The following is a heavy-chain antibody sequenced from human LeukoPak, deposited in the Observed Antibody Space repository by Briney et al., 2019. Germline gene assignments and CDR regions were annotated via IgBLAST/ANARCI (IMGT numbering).Heavy chain of an antibody. CDR2: IKQDGSEK. CDR3: ARFRGRRFGEFQHFDY. J-gene: IGHJ4*02. Sequence: SGGSLRLSCAASGLTLSSNWMNWVRQAPGKGLEWVANIKQDGSEKYYVDSMKGRFTISRDNAKNSLYLQMDSLRAEDTAVYYCARFRGRRFGEFQHFDYWGQGTLVTVSS. V-gene: IGHV3-7*01. D-gene: IGHD3-10*01. CDR1: GLTLSSNW.